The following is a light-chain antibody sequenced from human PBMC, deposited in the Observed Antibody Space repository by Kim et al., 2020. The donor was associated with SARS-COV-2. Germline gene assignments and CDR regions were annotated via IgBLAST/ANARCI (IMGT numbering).Light chain of an antibody. CDR3: QQHNSFPLT. Sequence: IQLTQSTSSLSASVGDRVTITCRASQGISSYLAWYQQKPGKAPKLLIYAASTLQSGVPSRFSGSGSGTDFTLTISSLQPEDFATYYCQQHNSFPLTFGGGTKVDIK. CDR2: AAS. CDR1: QGISSY. J-gene: IGKJ4*01. V-gene: IGKV1-9*01.